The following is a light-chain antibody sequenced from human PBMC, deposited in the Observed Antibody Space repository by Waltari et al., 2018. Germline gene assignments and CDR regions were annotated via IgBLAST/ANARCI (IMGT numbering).Light chain of an antibody. V-gene: IGKV3-20*01. J-gene: IGKJ4*01. CDR3: QQYDGEVVT. CDR1: QSVTSIS. CDR2: GTS. Sequence: CRASQSVTSISLTWYQQNLGQAPGLLIYGTSSRATGSPDRFSGSGSGTDFTLTISRLEPEDFAIYYCQQYDGEVVTFGGGTKVEI.